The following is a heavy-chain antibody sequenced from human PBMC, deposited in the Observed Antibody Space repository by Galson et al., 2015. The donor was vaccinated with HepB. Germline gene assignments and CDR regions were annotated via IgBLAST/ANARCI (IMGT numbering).Heavy chain of an antibody. CDR3: ARAGIAVAPGSFDY. J-gene: IGHJ4*02. Sequence: SLRLSCAASGFTFSSYAMHWVRQAPGKGLEWVAVISYDGSNKYYADSVKGRFTISRDNSKNTLYLQMNSLRAEDTAVYYCARAGIAVAPGSFDYWGQGTLVTVSS. D-gene: IGHD6-19*01. CDR2: ISYDGSNK. CDR1: GFTFSSYA. V-gene: IGHV3-30-3*01.